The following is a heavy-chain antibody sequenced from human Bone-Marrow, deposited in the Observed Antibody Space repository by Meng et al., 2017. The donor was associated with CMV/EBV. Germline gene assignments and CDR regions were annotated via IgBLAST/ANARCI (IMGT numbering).Heavy chain of an antibody. CDR1: GFTFDDYG. Sequence: GESLKISCAASGFTFDDYGMSWVRQAPGKGLEWVSGINWNGGSTGYADSVKGRFTISRDNAKNSLYLQMNSLRAEDTALYYVARGTRGVEWLYWGQGTLVTVSS. CDR3: ARGTRGVEWLY. J-gene: IGHJ4*01. V-gene: IGHV3-20*04. CDR2: INWNGGST. D-gene: IGHD3-3*01.